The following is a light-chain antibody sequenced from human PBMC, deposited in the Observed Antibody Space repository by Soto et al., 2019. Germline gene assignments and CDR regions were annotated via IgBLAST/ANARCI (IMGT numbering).Light chain of an antibody. CDR1: QSLLDSDDGKPF. CDR3: MQRLEFPYT. V-gene: IGKV2-40*01. CDR2: TLS. Sequence: EIVMTQTPLSLPVTPGEAASISCTSSQSLLDSDDGKPFLDCYLQKPGQSPQLLIPTLSVRASGVPDRFSGRGSGTDFTLKISRVEAGDVGIYYCMQRLEFPYTFGQGTKLEIK. J-gene: IGKJ2*01.